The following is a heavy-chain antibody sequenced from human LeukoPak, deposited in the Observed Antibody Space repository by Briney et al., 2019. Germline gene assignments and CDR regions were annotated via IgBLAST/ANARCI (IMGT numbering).Heavy chain of an antibody. V-gene: IGHV1-3*01. J-gene: IGHJ6*03. CDR3: ARDPRYCSSTSCYDIDYYYYYMDV. CDR2: INAGNGNT. D-gene: IGHD2-2*01. Sequence: ASVKVSCKASGYTFTSYAMHWVRQAPGQRLEWMGWINAGNGNTKYSQKFQGRVTITRDTSASTAYMELSSLRSEDTAVYYCARDPRYCSSTSCYDIDYYYYYMDVWGKGTTVTVSS. CDR1: GYTFTSYA.